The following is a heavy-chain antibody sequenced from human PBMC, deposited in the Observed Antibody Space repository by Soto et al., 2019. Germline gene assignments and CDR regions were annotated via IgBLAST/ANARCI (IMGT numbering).Heavy chain of an antibody. D-gene: IGHD1-26*01. J-gene: IGHJ5*02. CDR1: GYTFTGYH. CDR2: INTNTGDT. Sequence: QVHLVQSGAEVKEPGASVKVSCKTSGYTFTGYHIHWVRQAPGQGLEWMGWINTNTGDTNYAQKFQGWVTMTRDTSNNTAYVQLSRLTSDDTAVYYCARWVGASNWFDPWGQGTLVTVSS. V-gene: IGHV1-2*04. CDR3: ARWVGASNWFDP.